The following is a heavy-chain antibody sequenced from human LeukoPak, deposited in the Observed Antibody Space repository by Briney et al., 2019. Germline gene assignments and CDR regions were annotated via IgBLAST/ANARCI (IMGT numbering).Heavy chain of an antibody. J-gene: IGHJ4*02. V-gene: IGHV4-34*01. CDR2: INHSGST. Sequence: SETLSLTCAVYGGSFSGYYWSWIRQPPGKGLEWIGEINHSGSTNYNPSLKSRVTISVDTSKNQFSLKLSSVTGADTAVYYCASLVGATTDPIDYWGQGTLVTVSS. CDR1: GGSFSGYY. D-gene: IGHD1-26*01. CDR3: ASLVGATTDPIDY.